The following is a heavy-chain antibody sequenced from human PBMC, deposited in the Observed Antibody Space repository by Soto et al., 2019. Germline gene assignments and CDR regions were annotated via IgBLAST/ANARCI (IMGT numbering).Heavy chain of an antibody. V-gene: IGHV4-59*01. CDR1: GGSISSYY. CDR2: IYYSGST. D-gene: IGHD3-10*01. CDR3: ARDQRYYYGSGASGRYYYCGMDV. J-gene: IGHJ6*02. Sequence: PSETLSLTCTVSGGSISSYYWSWIRQPPGKGLEWIGYIYYSGSTNYNPSLKSRVTISVDTSKNQFSLKLSSVTAADTAVYSCARDQRYYYGSGASGRYYYCGMDVWGQGTTVTVSS.